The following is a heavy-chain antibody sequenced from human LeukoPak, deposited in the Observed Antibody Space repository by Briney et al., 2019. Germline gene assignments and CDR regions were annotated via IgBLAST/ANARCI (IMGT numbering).Heavy chain of an antibody. V-gene: IGHV3-30*02. CDR1: GFTFSSYG. J-gene: IGHJ4*02. CDR3: AKDKLAVVPAAYFDY. Sequence: GGSLRLSCAASGFTFSSYGMHWVRQAPGKGLEWVAFIRYDGSNKYYADSVKGRFTISRDNSKNALYLQMNSLRAEDTAVYYCAKDKLAVVPAAYFDYWGQGTLVTASS. CDR2: IRYDGSNK. D-gene: IGHD2-2*01.